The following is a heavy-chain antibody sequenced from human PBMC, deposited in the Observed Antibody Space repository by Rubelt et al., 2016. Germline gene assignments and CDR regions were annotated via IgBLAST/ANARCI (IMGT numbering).Heavy chain of an antibody. D-gene: IGHD3-10*01. V-gene: IGHV4-34*01. Sequence: QVQLQQWGAGLLKPSETLSLTCAVYGGSFSGYYWSWIRQPPGKGLEWIGEINHSGSTNYNPSLKSRVTISVETSKNAFSRKLSSVTAADTAVYYCARGGRYYGSGSYQRHNWFDPWGQGTLVTVSS. CDR1: GGSFSGYY. J-gene: IGHJ5*02. CDR3: ARGGRYYGSGSYQRHNWFDP. CDR2: INHSGST.